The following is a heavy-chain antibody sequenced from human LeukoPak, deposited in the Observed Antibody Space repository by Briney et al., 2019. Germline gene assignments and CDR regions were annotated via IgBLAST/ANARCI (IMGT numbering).Heavy chain of an antibody. CDR2: INHSGST. V-gene: IGHV4-34*01. J-gene: IGHJ6*03. CDR1: GGSFSGYY. D-gene: IGHD4-17*01. CDR3: ARSDYGDYVFHYYYYYMDV. Sequence: SETLSLTCAVYGGSFSGYYWSWIRQPPGKGLEWIGEINHSGSTNYNPSLKSRVTISVDTSKNQFSLKLSSVTAADTAVYYCARSDYGDYVFHYYYYYMDVWGKGTTVTVSS.